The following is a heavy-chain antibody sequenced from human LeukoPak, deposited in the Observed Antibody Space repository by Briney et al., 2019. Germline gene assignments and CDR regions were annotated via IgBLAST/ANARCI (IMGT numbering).Heavy chain of an antibody. CDR1: GFTFSSYW. D-gene: IGHD2-2*01. Sequence: PGGSLRLSCAASGFTFSSYWMSWVRQAPGKGLEWVANIKQDGSEKYYVDSVKGRFTISRDNAKNSLYLQMNSLRAEDTAVYYCARNPIAVVPAATLYYYYYYMDVWGKGTTVTVSS. CDR3: ARNPIAVVPAATLYYYYYYMDV. CDR2: IKQDGSEK. V-gene: IGHV3-7*01. J-gene: IGHJ6*03.